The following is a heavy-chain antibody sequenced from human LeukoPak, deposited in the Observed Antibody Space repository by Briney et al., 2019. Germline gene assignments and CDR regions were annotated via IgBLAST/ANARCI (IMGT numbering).Heavy chain of an antibody. CDR2: FDPEDGET. CDR1: GYTLTELS. D-gene: IGHD3-22*01. V-gene: IGHV1-24*01. Sequence: EASVKVSCKVSGYTLTELSMHWVRQAPGKGLEWMGGFDPEDGETIYAQKFQGRVTMTEDTSTDTAYMELSSLRSEDTAVYYRATGGSSGWAFDYWGQGTLVTVSS. CDR3: ATGGSSGWAFDY. J-gene: IGHJ4*02.